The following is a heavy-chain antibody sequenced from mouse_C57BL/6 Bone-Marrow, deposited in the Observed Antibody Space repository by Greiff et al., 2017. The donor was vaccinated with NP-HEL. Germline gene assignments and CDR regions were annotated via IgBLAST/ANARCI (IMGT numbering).Heavy chain of an antibody. V-gene: IGHV1-63*01. Sequence: VKLMESGAELVRPGTSVKMSCKASGYTFTNYWIGWAKQRPGHGLEWIGDIYPGGGYTNYNEKFKGKATLTADKSSSTAYMQFSSLTSEDSAIYYCARNGYSYYAMDYWGQGTSVTVSS. J-gene: IGHJ4*01. D-gene: IGHD2-3*01. CDR2: IYPGGGYT. CDR1: GYTFTNYW. CDR3: ARNGYSYYAMDY.